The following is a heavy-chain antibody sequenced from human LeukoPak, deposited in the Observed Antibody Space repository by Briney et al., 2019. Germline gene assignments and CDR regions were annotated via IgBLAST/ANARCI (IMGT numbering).Heavy chain of an antibody. CDR3: ARGQNIPA. CDR2: IYSGGST. Sequence: GGSMRLSCAASGFIVSSNYMNWVRQAPGKGLEWVSVIYSGGSTYYADSVKGRFTISRDNSKNTLYLQMNSLRAEDTAVYYCARGQNIPAWGQGTLVTVSS. CDR1: GFIVSSNY. J-gene: IGHJ4*02. D-gene: IGHD1/OR15-1a*01. V-gene: IGHV3-53*01.